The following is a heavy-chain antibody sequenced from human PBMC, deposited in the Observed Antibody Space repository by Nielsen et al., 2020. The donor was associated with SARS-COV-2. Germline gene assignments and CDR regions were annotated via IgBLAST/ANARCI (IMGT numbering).Heavy chain of an antibody. CDR1: VGSISSSNW. V-gene: IGHV4-4*02. CDR2: IYHSGST. Sequence: LETLSLTCSVSVGSISSSNWWSWVRQPPGKGLEWIGEIYHSGSTNYYPSLKSRVTISVDKSKNQFSLKLSSVTDADTAVYYCARLVGCSSTSCYDFIDYWGQGTLVTVSS. D-gene: IGHD2-2*01. J-gene: IGHJ4*02. CDR3: ARLVGCSSTSCYDFIDY.